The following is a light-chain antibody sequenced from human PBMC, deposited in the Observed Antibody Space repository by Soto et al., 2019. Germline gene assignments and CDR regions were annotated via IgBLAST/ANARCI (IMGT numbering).Light chain of an antibody. CDR2: KAS. Sequence: DIQMTQSPSTLSGSVGDRVTIPCRASQTISSWLDWYQQKPGKAPKVLIYKASNLKSGVPSRFSGSGSGTEFTLTISSLQSEDFALYYCHQYDNWPQTFGQGTKVDIK. J-gene: IGKJ1*01. CDR3: HQYDNWPQT. V-gene: IGKV1-5*03. CDR1: QTISSW.